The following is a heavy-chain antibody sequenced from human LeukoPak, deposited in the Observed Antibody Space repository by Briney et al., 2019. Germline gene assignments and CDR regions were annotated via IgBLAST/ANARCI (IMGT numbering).Heavy chain of an antibody. D-gene: IGHD6-19*01. V-gene: IGHV1-18*01. CDR2: VSTYNGNT. Sequence: ASVKVSCKASGYTYTSYGISWVRQAPGQGLEWMGWVSTYNGNTNYAHNLQGRVTMTTDTSTSTAYMELRSLRSDDTAVYYCARDYSSGWPNFDYWGQGTLVTVSS. CDR1: GYTYTSYG. J-gene: IGHJ4*02. CDR3: ARDYSSGWPNFDY.